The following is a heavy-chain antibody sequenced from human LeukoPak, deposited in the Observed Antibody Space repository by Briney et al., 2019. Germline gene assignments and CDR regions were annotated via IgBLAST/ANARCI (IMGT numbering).Heavy chain of an antibody. CDR1: GYTLTELS. J-gene: IGHJ3*02. CDR2: FDPEDGET. D-gene: IGHD3-9*01. V-gene: IGHV1-24*01. Sequence: ASVKVSCKVSGYTLTELSMHWVRQAPGKGLGWMGGFDPEDGETIYAQKFQGRVTMTEDTSTDTAYMELSSLRSEDTAVYYCAICLHGLRYFDWSGAFDIWGQGTMVTVSS. CDR3: AICLHGLRYFDWSGAFDI.